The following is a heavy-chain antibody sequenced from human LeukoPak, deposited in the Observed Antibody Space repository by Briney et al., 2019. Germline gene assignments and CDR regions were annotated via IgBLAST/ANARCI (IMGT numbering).Heavy chain of an antibody. D-gene: IGHD2-21*02. J-gene: IGHJ3*02. Sequence: GGSLRLSCAASGFTFSSYWMSWVRQAPGKGLEWVANIKQDESEKYYVDSVKGRFTISRDNAKNSLYLQMNSLRAEDTAVYYCARIVVVVTATDAFDIWGQGTMVTVSS. CDR1: GFTFSSYW. CDR3: ARIVVVVTATDAFDI. V-gene: IGHV3-7*01. CDR2: IKQDESEK.